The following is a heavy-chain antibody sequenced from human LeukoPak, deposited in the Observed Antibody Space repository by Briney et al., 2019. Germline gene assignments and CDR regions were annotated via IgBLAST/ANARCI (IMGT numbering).Heavy chain of an antibody. D-gene: IGHD2-2*01. CDR2: INPNSGGT. J-gene: IGHJ4*02. CDR1: GYTFTGYY. V-gene: IGHV1-2*02. Sequence: ASVKVSCKASGYTFTGYYMHWVRQAPGQGLEWMGWINPNSGGTNYAQKFQGRVTITRDTSASTAYMELSSLRSEDTAVYYCARVWQPYCSSTSCSHPFDYWGQGTLVTVSS. CDR3: ARVWQPYCSSTSCSHPFDY.